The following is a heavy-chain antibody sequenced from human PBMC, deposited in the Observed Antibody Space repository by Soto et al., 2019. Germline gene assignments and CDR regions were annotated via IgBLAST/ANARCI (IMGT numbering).Heavy chain of an antibody. CDR2: VNWNGGST. D-gene: IGHD1-26*01. J-gene: IGHJ4*02. CDR1: GFTFDDYG. V-gene: IGHV3-20*04. Sequence: EVQLVESGGGVLRPGGSLRLSCAASGFTFDDYGMSWARQAPGKGLEWVSGVNWNGGSTGYADSVKGRFTISRDNAKNSLYLQMNSLRAADTAFYYCVRGASLNFDYWGQGPLVTVSS. CDR3: VRGASLNFDY.